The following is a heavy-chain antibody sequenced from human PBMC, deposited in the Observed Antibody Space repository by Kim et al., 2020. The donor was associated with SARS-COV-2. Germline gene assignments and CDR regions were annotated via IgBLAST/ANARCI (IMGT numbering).Heavy chain of an antibody. D-gene: IGHD2-2*01. CDR3: ARPGYCSSTSCSFFDY. V-gene: IGHV4-34*01. J-gene: IGHJ4*02. Sequence: SLKSRVTISVDTSRNQFSLKLSSVTAAETAVYYCARPGYCSSTSCSFFDYWGQGTLVTVSS.